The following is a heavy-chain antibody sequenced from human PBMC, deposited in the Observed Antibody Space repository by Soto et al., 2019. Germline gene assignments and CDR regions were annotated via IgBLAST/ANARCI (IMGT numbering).Heavy chain of an antibody. CDR2: IWFDGSKK. D-gene: IGHD3-22*01. CDR3: ASAHTMMIHYRFDR. CDR1: GFKFRNYA. J-gene: IGHJ5*01. Sequence: GGSLRLSCAAAGFKFRNYAIHWDRQAPGKGLEWLAVIWFDGSKKYYADSVKGRFTISRDNSKNTVYLDMNSLTADDSGVFYWASAHTMMIHYRFDRWGQGTLVTVSS. V-gene: IGHV3-33*01.